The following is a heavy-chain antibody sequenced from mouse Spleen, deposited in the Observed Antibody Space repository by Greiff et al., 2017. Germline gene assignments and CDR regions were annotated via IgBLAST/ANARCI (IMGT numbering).Heavy chain of an antibody. J-gene: IGHJ2*01. V-gene: IGHV5-9-3*01. CDR1: GFTFSSYA. CDR3: ARLGLYFDY. CDR2: ISSGGSYT. Sequence: EVQVVESGGGLVKPGGSLKLSCAASGFTFSSYAMSWVRQTPEKRLEWVATISSGGSYTYYPDSVKGRFTISRDNAKNTLYLQMSSLRSEDTAMYYCARLGLYFDYWGQGTTLTVSS.